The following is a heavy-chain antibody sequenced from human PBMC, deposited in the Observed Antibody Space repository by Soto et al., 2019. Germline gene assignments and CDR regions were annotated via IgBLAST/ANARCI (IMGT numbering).Heavy chain of an antibody. CDR1: GGSISSGDYY. V-gene: IGHV4-30-4*01. D-gene: IGHD3-10*01. J-gene: IGHJ4*02. CDR3: ARVDYYGPGSYSPLYYFDY. Sequence: LSLTCTVAGGSISSGDYYWSWIRQPPGKGLEWIGYIYYSGSTYYNPSLKSRVTISVDTSKNQFSLKLSSVTAADTAVYYCARVDYYGPGSYSPLYYFDYWGQGTLVTVSS. CDR2: IYYSGST.